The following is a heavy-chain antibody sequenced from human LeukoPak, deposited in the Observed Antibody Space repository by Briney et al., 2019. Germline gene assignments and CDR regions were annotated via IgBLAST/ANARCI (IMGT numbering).Heavy chain of an antibody. Sequence: GGSLRLSCAASGFTFSDAWMTWVRQAPGKGLEWVSAISGSGGSTYYADSVKGRFTISRDNSKNTLYLQMNSLRDEDTAVYYCAKFEFGFWGQGTLVTVSS. D-gene: IGHD3-16*01. CDR2: ISGSGGST. J-gene: IGHJ4*02. CDR3: AKFEFGF. CDR1: GFTFSDAW. V-gene: IGHV3-23*01.